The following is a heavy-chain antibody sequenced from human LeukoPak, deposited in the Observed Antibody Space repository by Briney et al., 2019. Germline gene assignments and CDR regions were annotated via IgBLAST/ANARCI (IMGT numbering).Heavy chain of an antibody. V-gene: IGHV4-61*08. D-gene: IGHD3-10*01. Sequence: SETLSLTCTVSGGSISSGANYWSWIRQPPGKGLEWLGYIYYSGSTKNNPSLKSRVTISVDTSKNQFSLKLSSVSAADTAVYYCVRGKFYYGSGSYAIDYWGQGTLVTVSS. CDR3: VRGKFYYGSGSYAIDY. CDR1: GGSISSGANY. J-gene: IGHJ4*02. CDR2: IYYSGST.